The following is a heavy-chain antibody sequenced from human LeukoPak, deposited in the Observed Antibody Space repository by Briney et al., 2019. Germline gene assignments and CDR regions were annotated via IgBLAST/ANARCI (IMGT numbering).Heavy chain of an antibody. J-gene: IGHJ6*02. Sequence: ASVKVSCKASGGTFSSYAISWVRQAPGQGLEWMGIINPSGGSTSYAQKFQGRVTMTRDTSTSTVYMEPSSLRSEDTAVYYCARDVRWLGSPFMDVWGQGTTVTVSS. V-gene: IGHV1-46*01. CDR2: INPSGGST. CDR3: ARDVRWLGSPFMDV. D-gene: IGHD6-19*01. CDR1: GGTFSSYA.